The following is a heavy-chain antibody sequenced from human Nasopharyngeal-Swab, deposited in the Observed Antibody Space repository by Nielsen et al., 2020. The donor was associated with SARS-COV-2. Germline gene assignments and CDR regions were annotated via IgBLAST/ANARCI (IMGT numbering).Heavy chain of an antibody. D-gene: IGHD3-10*01. J-gene: IGHJ4*02. CDR1: GGSISSGGYY. CDR2: IYYSGST. Sequence: SETLSLTCTVSGGSISSGGYYWSWIRQHPGKGLEWIGYIYYSGSTYYNPSLKSRVTTSVDTSKNQFSLKLSSVTAADTAVYYCAREYYYGSGTYYFDYWGQGTLVTVSS. V-gene: IGHV4-30-4*08. CDR3: AREYYYGSGTYYFDY.